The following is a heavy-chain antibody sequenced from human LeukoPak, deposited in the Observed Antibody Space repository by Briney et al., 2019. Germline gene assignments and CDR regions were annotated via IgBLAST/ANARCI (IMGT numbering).Heavy chain of an antibody. CDR1: GDSITSDHY. J-gene: IGHJ6*02. CDR3: AGDVTFYSSSSDGMDV. D-gene: IGHD6-13*01. CDR2: IYHSGNT. Sequence: SQTLSLTCTVSGDSITSDHYWTWIRQPPGKGLEWISYIYHSGNTYYNPSLRSRVTMSVATSKNQFSLELKSVTAADTAVYYCAGDVTFYSSSSDGMDVWGQGTTVTVSS. V-gene: IGHV4-30-4*08.